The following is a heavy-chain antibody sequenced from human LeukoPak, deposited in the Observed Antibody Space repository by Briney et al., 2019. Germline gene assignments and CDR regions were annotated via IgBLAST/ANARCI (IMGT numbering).Heavy chain of an antibody. CDR1: GVSFSAYY. D-gene: IGHD3-9*01. V-gene: IGHV4-34*01. J-gene: IGHJ5*02. CDR3: ARSPLTGNYGDWFDP. CDR2: INHSGRT. Sequence: PSKTLSLTCGVSGVSFSAYYWSWIRQPPGKGLELIGEINHSGRTNYNPSLKSRVTISVDTSKNQFSLNLSSVTAADTAVYYCARSPLTGNYGDWFDPWGQGTLVIVSS.